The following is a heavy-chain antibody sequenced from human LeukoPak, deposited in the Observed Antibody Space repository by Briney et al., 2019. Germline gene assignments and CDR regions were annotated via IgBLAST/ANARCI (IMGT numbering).Heavy chain of an antibody. D-gene: IGHD5-24*01. CDR2: IYHSGST. V-gene: IGHV4-4*02. J-gene: IGHJ4*02. Sequence: SEALSLTCAVSGGSISSSNWWSWVRPPPGKGLEWIGEIYHSGSTNYNPSLKSRVTISVDKSKNQFSLKLSSVTAADTAVYYCARVKEMATIDYWGQGTLVTVSS. CDR3: ARVKEMATIDY. CDR1: GGSISSSNW.